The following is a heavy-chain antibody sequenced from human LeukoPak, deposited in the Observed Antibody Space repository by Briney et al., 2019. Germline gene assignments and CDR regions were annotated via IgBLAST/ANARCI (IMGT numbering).Heavy chain of an antibody. V-gene: IGHV4-39*01. D-gene: IGHD5-12*01. CDR3: AKSNGYGLIDY. CDR2: IYSSGNT. CDR1: GASSSSSNYY. J-gene: IGHJ4*02. Sequence: SETLSLTCAVSGASSSSSNYYWGWARQSPGKGLEWIGNIYSSGNTYYNASLKSRVTMYIDTSKNQFSLKLSSVTAADTAMYYCAKSNGYGLIDYWGQGTLVTVSS.